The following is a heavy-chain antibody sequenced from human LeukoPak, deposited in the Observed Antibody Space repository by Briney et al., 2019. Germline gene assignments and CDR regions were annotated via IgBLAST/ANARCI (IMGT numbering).Heavy chain of an antibody. D-gene: IGHD3-10*01. CDR1: GGSFSGYY. V-gene: IGHV4-34*01. CDR2: INHSGST. Sequence: SETLSLTCAVYGGSFSGYYWSWIRQPPGKGLEWIGEINHSGSTNYNPSLKSRVTISVDTSKNQFSLKLSSVTAADTAVYYCARRNYYGSGSQDYWGQGTPVTVSS. CDR3: ARRNYYGSGSQDY. J-gene: IGHJ4*02.